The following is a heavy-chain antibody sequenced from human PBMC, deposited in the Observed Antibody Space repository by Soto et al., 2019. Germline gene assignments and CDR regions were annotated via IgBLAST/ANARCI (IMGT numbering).Heavy chain of an antibody. D-gene: IGHD6-13*01. CDR1: GGSISSYY. J-gene: IGHJ4*02. CDR3: AYSSSWYRPLY. V-gene: IGHV4-59*01. CDR2: IYYSGST. Sequence: PSETLSLTCTVSGGSISSYYWSWIRQPPGKGLEWIGYIYYSGSTNYNPSLKSRVTISVDTSKNQFSLKLSSVTAADTAVYYCAYSSSWYRPLYWGQGTLVTVSS.